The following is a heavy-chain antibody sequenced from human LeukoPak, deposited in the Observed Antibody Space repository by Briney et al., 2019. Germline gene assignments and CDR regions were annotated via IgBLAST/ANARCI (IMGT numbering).Heavy chain of an antibody. CDR2: ISGSGGST. D-gene: IGHD5-24*01. V-gene: IGHV3-23*01. CDR1: GFTFSSYA. J-gene: IGHJ4*02. Sequence: GGSLRLSCAASGFTFSSYAMSWVRQAPGKGLEWVSAISGSGGSTYCADSVKGRFTISRDNSKNTLYLQMNSLRAEDTAVYYCAKAPAGWLQFAGFDYWGQGTLVTVSS. CDR3: AKAPAGWLQFAGFDY.